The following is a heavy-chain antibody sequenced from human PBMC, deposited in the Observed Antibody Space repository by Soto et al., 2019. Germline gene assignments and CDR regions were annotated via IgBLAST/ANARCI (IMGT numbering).Heavy chain of an antibody. Sequence: QVQLQQWGAGLLKPSETLSLTCAVYGGSFSGYYWSWIRQPPGKGLEWIGEINHSGSTNYNPSLKSRVTISVDTSKNQFCLKLSSVTAADTAVYYCARVRDPRSDFVYWGQGTLVTVSS. J-gene: IGHJ4*02. CDR2: INHSGST. V-gene: IGHV4-34*01. CDR1: GGSFSGYY. CDR3: ARVRDPRSDFVY.